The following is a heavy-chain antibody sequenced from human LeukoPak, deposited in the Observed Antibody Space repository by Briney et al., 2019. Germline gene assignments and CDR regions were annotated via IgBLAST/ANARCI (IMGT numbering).Heavy chain of an antibody. CDR2: ISSSSGYI. CDR3: ARTLIAAATRNYYYYMDV. V-gene: IGHV3-21*01. J-gene: IGHJ6*03. CDR1: GSTFSSYS. Sequence: GGSLRLSCAASGSTFSSYSMNWVRQAPGKGLEWVSSISSSSGYIYYADSVKGRFTISRDNAKNSLYLQMNSLRAEDTAVYYCARTLIAAATRNYYYYMDVWGKGTTVTVSS. D-gene: IGHD6-13*01.